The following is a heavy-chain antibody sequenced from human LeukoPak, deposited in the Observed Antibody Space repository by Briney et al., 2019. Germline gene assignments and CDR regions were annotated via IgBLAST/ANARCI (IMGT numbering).Heavy chain of an antibody. V-gene: IGHV4-39*07. D-gene: IGHD3-16*01. J-gene: IGHJ6*03. CDR1: GGSISSSSYY. CDR2: IYYSGST. CDR3: ARVHRGPGYYYMDV. Sequence: KASETLSLTCTVSGGSISSSSYYWGWIRQPPGKGLEWIGSIYYSGSTYYNPSLKSRVTISVDTSKNQFSLRLSSVTAADTAVYYCARVHRGPGYYYMDVWGKGTTVTVSS.